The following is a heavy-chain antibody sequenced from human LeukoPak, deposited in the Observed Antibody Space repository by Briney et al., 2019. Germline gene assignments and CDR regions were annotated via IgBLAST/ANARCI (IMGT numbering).Heavy chain of an antibody. CDR1: GFTVSSNY. V-gene: IGHV3-66*01. J-gene: IGHJ3*02. D-gene: IGHD3-16*02. CDR2: IYSGGST. CDR3: AKLTRGYYDYVWGSYRYPGAFDI. Sequence: PGGSLRLSCAASGFTVSSNYMSWVRQAPGKGLEWVSVIYSGGSTYYADSVKGRFTISRDNSKNTLYLQMNSLRAEDTAVYYCAKLTRGYYDYVWGSYRYPGAFDIWGQGTMVTVSS.